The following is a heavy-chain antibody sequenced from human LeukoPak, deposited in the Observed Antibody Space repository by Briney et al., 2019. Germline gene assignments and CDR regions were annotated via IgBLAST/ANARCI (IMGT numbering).Heavy chain of an antibody. V-gene: IGHV3-9*03. CDR2: ISWNSGSI. J-gene: IGHJ6*03. Sequence: GGSLRLSCAASGFTFEDYAVHWVRHAPGKALERVSGISWNSGSIGYADSVKGRFTISRDNAKNSLYLQMNSLRAEDMALYYCAKDYGSGSYADYDYMDVWGKGTTVTVSS. D-gene: IGHD3-10*01. CDR3: AKDYGSGSYADYDYMDV. CDR1: GFTFEDYA.